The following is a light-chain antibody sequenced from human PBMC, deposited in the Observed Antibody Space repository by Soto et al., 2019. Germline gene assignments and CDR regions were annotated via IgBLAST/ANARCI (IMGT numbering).Light chain of an antibody. CDR3: QQRSTSIT. J-gene: IGKJ5*01. CDR2: DAS. Sequence: IVLTQSPATLSLWPGETAILSCRASQTVSAYLSWYQHKPGQAPRLLIYDASKSAPGLPARFSGSGSGTDFTLTISSLEHEDFAVYYCQQRSTSITFGQGTRLEIE. V-gene: IGKV3-11*01. CDR1: QTVSAY.